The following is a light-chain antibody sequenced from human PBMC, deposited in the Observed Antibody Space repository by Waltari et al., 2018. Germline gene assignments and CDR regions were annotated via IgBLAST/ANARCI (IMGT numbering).Light chain of an antibody. Sequence: IQMSQSPSSLSASVGDRVTITCRASQGISSYLNWYQQKPGKAPKLLIYYANSLASGVPSRFSGSGSGTEFTLTISILQPEDFATDYCQQGNSYPLTFGGGTKVVIK. J-gene: IGKJ4*01. CDR2: YAN. V-gene: IGKV1-13*02. CDR3: QQGNSYPLT. CDR1: QGISSY.